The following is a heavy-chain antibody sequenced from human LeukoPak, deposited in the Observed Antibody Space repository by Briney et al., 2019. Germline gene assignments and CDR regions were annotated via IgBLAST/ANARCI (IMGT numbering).Heavy chain of an antibody. Sequence: GGSLRLSCAASGYTFSSYEMNWVRQAPGKGLEWVSYISSSGSTIYYADSVKGRFTISRDNAKNSLYLQMNSLRAEDTAVYYCARDLPPPDYWGQGTLVTVSS. CDR3: ARDLPPPDY. V-gene: IGHV3-48*03. CDR1: GYTFSSYE. CDR2: ISSSGSTI. J-gene: IGHJ4*02.